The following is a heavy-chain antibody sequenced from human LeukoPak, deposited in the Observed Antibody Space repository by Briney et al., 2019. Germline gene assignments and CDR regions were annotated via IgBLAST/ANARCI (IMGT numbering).Heavy chain of an antibody. CDR1: GFTFDDYT. Sequence: GGSLRLSCAASGFTFDDYTMHWVRQAPGKGLEWVSLISWDGGSTYYADSVKGRFTISRDNSKNMIYLEMSSLKTEDTAVYYCAKERNLEIAVAGTIFDYWGQGTLVTVSS. CDR3: AKERNLEIAVAGTIFDY. D-gene: IGHD6-19*01. J-gene: IGHJ4*02. CDR2: ISWDGGST. V-gene: IGHV3-43*01.